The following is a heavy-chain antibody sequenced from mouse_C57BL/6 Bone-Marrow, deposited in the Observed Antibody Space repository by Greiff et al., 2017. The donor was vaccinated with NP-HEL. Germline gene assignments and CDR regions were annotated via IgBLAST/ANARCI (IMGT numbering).Heavy chain of an antibody. CDR1: GFNIKDDY. CDR3: TARVGLHDGYYFDF. V-gene: IGHV14-4*01. CDR2: IDPENGDT. D-gene: IGHD2-3*01. J-gene: IGHJ2*01. Sequence: EVQRVESGAELVRPGASVKLSCTASGFNIKDDYMHWVKQRPEQGLEWIGWIDPENGDTEYASKFQGKATITADTSSNTAYLQLSSLTSEDTAVYYCTARVGLHDGYYFDFWGRGTTLTVTS.